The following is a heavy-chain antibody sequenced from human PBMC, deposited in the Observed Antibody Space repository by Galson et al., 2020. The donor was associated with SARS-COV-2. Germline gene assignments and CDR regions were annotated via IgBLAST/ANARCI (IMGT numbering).Heavy chain of an antibody. D-gene: IGHD3-10*01. CDR2: ISGSGTTI. J-gene: IGHJ6*02. CDR3: ARAPLNYGDYYYYGMDV. V-gene: IGHV3-11*01. CDR1: GFTFSDFY. Sequence: GGSLRLSCAASGFTFSDFYMSWIRQPPGKGLEWVSYISGSGTTIYYADSVKGRFTISRDNAKNSLYLQMNSLGAEATAHYYCARAPLNYGDYYYYGMDVWGQGTTVTVSS.